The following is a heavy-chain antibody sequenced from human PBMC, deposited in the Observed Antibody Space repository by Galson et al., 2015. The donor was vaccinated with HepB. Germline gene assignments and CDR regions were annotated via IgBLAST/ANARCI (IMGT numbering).Heavy chain of an antibody. J-gene: IGHJ6*02. CDR3: AGSTSSDYYYYYVTDV. CDR2: INAGNGNT. Sequence: SVKVSCKASGSTFTSYALHWVRQAPGQSLEWMGWINAGNGNTIYSQKLQGRVTITRDTSASTVYMELSSLRSEDTAVYYCAGSTSSDYYYYYVTDVWGQGTTVTVSS. D-gene: IGHD2-2*01. CDR1: GSTFTSYA. V-gene: IGHV1-3*01.